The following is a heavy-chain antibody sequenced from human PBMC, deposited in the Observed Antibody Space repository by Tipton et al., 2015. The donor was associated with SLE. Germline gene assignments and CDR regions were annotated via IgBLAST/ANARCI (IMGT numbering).Heavy chain of an antibody. Sequence: SLRLSCAGSGFTFSSYAMSWVCQAPGKGLEWISTIRGSGPGEGNTYYADSVKGRFTISRDNYRDKLFLQMNSLRAEDTATYYCAKDNGGMELWLYFKHWGHGPPVTVSS. CDR3: AKDNGGMELWLYFKH. CDR1: GFTFSSYA. CDR2: IRGSGPGEGNT. J-gene: IGHJ1*01. V-gene: IGHV3-23*01. D-gene: IGHD1-7*01.